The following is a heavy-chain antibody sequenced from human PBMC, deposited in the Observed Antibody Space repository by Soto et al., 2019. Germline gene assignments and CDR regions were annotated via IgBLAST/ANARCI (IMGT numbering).Heavy chain of an antibody. J-gene: IGHJ5*02. CDR1: GYSSTSYW. CDR3: ARHVEWLGSWENNWFDP. D-gene: IGHD6-19*01. Sequence: PGESLKISCKGSGYSSTSYWIGWVRQMPGKGLEWMGIIYPGDSDTRYSPSFQGQVTISADKSISTAYLQWSSLKASDTAMYYCARHVEWLGSWENNWFDPWGQGTLVTVSS. V-gene: IGHV5-51*01. CDR2: IYPGDSDT.